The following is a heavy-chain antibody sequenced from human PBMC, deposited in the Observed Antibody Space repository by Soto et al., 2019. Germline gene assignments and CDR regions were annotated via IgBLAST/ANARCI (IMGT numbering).Heavy chain of an antibody. D-gene: IGHD1-26*01. CDR2: ISGSGGST. Sequence: PGGSLRLSCAASGFTFSIYAMSWVRQAPGKGLEWVSAISGSGGSTYYADSVKGRFTISRDNSKNTLYLQMNSLRAEDTAVYYCAKDSEWELRYFQHWGQGTLVTSPQ. CDR3: AKDSEWELRYFQH. J-gene: IGHJ1*01. V-gene: IGHV3-23*01. CDR1: GFTFSIYA.